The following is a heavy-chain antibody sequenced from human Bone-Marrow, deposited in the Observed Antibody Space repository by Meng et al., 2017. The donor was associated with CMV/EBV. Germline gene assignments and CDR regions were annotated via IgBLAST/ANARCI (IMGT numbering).Heavy chain of an antibody. CDR2: ISTSGSYR. CDR3: ARDLEIALFDY. J-gene: IGHJ4*02. Sequence: GGSLRLSCAASGFTFSSYGMDWVRQAPGKRLEWVSSISTSGSYRYYADSVKGRFTISRDNAKNSLYLQMNSLRAEDTAVYYCARDLEIALFDYWGQGTLVTVSS. V-gene: IGHV3-21*01. CDR1: GFTFSSYG. D-gene: IGHD1-1*01.